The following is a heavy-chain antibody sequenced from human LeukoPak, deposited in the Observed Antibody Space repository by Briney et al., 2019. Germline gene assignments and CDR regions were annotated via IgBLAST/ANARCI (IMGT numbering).Heavy chain of an antibody. CDR3: ARGSYGSGSYLGLNWFDP. D-gene: IGHD3-10*01. J-gene: IGHJ5*02. CDR2: IYYSGRT. V-gene: IGHV4-59*01. Sequence: SETLSLTCTVSGGSISSYYWSWIRQPPGKGLEWIGYIYYSGRTNYNPSLKSRVTISVDTSKNQSSLKLSSVTAADTAVYYCARGSYGSGSYLGLNWFDPWGQGTLVTVSS. CDR1: GGSISSYY.